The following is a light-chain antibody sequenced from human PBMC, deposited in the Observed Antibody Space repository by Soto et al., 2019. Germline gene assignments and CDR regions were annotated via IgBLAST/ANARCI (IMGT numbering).Light chain of an antibody. CDR1: ELGDKY. V-gene: IGLV3-1*01. CDR3: QAWDSSTEV. J-gene: IGLJ1*01. Sequence: SYELTQPPSVSVSPGQTASITCSGDELGDKYTSWYQQKPGQSPVLVIYQETKRPSGIPERFSGSISGNTATLTISGTQAMDEADYYCQAWDSSTEVFGTGTKVTVL. CDR2: QET.